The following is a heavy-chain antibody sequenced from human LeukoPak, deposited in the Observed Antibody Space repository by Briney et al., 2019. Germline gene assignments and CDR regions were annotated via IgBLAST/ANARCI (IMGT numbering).Heavy chain of an antibody. CDR2: ISYDGSNK. V-gene: IGHV3-30*18. D-gene: IGHD1-26*01. Sequence: GGSLRLSCAASGFTFSSYGMHWVRQAPGKGLEWVAVISYDGSNKYYADSVKGRFTISRDNSKNTLYLQMNSLRAEDTAVYYCAKDQGGSYAFDYWGQGTLVTVS. CDR1: GFTFSSYG. J-gene: IGHJ4*02. CDR3: AKDQGGSYAFDY.